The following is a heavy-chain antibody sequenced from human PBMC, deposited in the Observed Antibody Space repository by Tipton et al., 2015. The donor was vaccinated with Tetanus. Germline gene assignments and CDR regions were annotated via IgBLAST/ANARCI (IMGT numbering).Heavy chain of an antibody. CDR2: VYYTGDT. D-gene: IGHD3-3*01. CDR3: ARANNDSPKKGPFDY. CDR1: GDSVSGYY. J-gene: IGHJ4*02. Sequence: TLSLTCTVSGDSVSGYYWSWIRQPPGKGLEWVGYVYYTGDTNYNPSLKSRVTISMDRSENQISLKMTSVTAADTAVYYCARANNDSPKKGPFDYWGQGILVIVSS. V-gene: IGHV4-59*02.